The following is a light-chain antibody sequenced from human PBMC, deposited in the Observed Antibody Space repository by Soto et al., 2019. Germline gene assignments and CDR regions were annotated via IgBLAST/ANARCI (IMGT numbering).Light chain of an antibody. CDR3: QQYYSTPWT. J-gene: IGKJ1*01. CDR2: WAS. V-gene: IGKV4-1*01. Sequence: DIVMTQSPASLLWSLGEGAPFTSKSSQGVFYSSNIKTYLAWYQQKPGQPPKLLIYWASTRESGVPDRFSGSGSGTDFTLTISSLQAEDVAVYYCQQYYSTPWTFGQGTKVEIK. CDR1: QGVFYSSNIKTY.